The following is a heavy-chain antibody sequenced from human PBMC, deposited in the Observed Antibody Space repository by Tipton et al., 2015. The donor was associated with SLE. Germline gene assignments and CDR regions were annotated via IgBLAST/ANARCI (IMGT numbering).Heavy chain of an antibody. CDR3: ARESAYKSGWSFPDY. V-gene: IGHV4-4*02. D-gene: IGHD6-19*01. J-gene: IGHJ4*02. Sequence: GLVKPSGTLSLTCAVSGGSISSNNWLSWVRQPPGKGLEWIGEIYHSGSTNYNPSLKSRVTISIDKSKNQYSLKLSSVTAADTAVYYCARESAYKSGWSFPDYWGQGTLVTVSS. CDR2: IYHSGST. CDR1: GGSISSNNW.